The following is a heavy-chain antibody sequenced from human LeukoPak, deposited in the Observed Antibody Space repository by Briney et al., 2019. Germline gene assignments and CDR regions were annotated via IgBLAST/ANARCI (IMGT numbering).Heavy chain of an antibody. CDR3: ARVVCSSTSCYTKGNFDY. J-gene: IGHJ4*02. CDR2: INPNSGGT. CDR1: GYTFTDYY. V-gene: IGHV1-2*02. Sequence: ASVKVSCKASGYTFTDYYVHWVRQAPGQGLEWMGWINPNSGGTNYAQMFQDRVTMTRDTSISTAYVELSSLRSDDTAVYYCARVVCSSTSCYTKGNFDYWGQGTLVTVSS. D-gene: IGHD2-2*02.